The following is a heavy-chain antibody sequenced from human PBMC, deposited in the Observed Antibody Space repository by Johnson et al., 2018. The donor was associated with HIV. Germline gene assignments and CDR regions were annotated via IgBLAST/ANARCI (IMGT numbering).Heavy chain of an antibody. CDR3: AKDIGEEGAFDI. Sequence: VQLVESGGGWVQPGRSLRLSCAASGFTFDDYAMHWVRQVPGKGLEWVSGITWNSGSIGYADSVKGRFTISIDNAKNSLYLQMNSLRVEDTAFYYCAKDIGEEGAFDIWGQGTTVTVSS. V-gene: IGHV3-9*01. CDR2: ITWNSGSI. CDR1: GFTFDDYA. J-gene: IGHJ3*02. D-gene: IGHD3-16*01.